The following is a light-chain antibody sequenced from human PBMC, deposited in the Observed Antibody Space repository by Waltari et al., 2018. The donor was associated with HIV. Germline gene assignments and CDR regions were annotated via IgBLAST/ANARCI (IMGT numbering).Light chain of an antibody. CDR3: CSYAGSYTYVV. Sequence: QSALTQPRSVSGSPGQSVTISCTGTSSDVGGYNYVSWYQQHPGKAPQLMIYEVSKRPSGVPDRFSGSKSGNTASLTISGLQAEDEADYYCCSYAGSYTYVVFGGGTKLTVL. J-gene: IGLJ2*01. CDR1: SSDVGGYNY. CDR2: EVS. V-gene: IGLV2-11*01.